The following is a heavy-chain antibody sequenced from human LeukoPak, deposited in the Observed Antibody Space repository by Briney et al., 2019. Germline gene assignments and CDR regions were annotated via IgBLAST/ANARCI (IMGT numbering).Heavy chain of an antibody. V-gene: IGHV1-8*03. Sequence: GASVKVSCKASGYTFTSYDVNWVRQATGQGLEWMGWMNPNSGNTGYAQKFQGRVTITRNTSISTAYMELSSLRSEDTAVYYCARGNLQLLIDIWGQGTMVTVPS. D-gene: IGHD2-2*01. CDR3: ARGNLQLLIDI. CDR1: GYTFTSYD. CDR2: MNPNSGNT. J-gene: IGHJ3*02.